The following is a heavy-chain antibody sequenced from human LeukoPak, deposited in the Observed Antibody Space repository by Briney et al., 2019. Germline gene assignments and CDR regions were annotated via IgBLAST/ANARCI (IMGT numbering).Heavy chain of an antibody. CDR3: TAGAWIQLWLADY. CDR2: INSKTDGGTT. V-gene: IGHV3-15*01. CDR1: GFTFSNAW. J-gene: IGHJ4*02. D-gene: IGHD5-18*01. Sequence: GGSLRLSCAASGFTFSNAWMGWVRQAPGKGLEWVGHINSKTDGGTTDYAAAVKGRFTISRDDSKNTLYLQMNSLKTEDRAVYYCTAGAWIQLWLADYWGQGTLVTVSS.